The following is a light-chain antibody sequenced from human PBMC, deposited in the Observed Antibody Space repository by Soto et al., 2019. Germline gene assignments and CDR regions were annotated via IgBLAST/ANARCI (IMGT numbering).Light chain of an antibody. CDR2: GAS. J-gene: IGKJ2*01. Sequence: EIVLTQSPGTLSLYPGERATLSCRASQSIISSYIAWYQQKPGQAPRLLIYGASSRATGVPDRFSGSGSGTDFTLTISRLEPEDFAVYYCQQFGSSPLYTFGQGTNLEIK. V-gene: IGKV3-20*01. CDR3: QQFGSSPLYT. CDR1: QSIISSY.